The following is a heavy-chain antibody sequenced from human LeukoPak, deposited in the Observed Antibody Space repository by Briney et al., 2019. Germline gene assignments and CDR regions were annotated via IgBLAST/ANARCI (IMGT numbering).Heavy chain of an antibody. J-gene: IGHJ5*02. CDR1: GYTFTAYY. D-gene: IGHD3-9*01. Sequence: ASVKVSCKASGYTFTAYYMHWVRQAPGQGLEWMGWINPNSGGTDYAQNFQGRVTMTRDTSITTVYMDLTRLTSDDTAVYYCARNFDMKGFDPWGQGTLVTVSS. CDR3: ARNFDMKGFDP. CDR2: INPNSGGT. V-gene: IGHV1-2*02.